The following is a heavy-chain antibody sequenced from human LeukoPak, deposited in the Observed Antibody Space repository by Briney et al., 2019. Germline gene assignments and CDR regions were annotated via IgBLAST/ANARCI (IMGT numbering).Heavy chain of an antibody. CDR3: ARRLLTVTSGFLWYFDL. J-gene: IGHJ2*01. Sequence: GGSLRLSCATSGFTFSSNWMHWVRQTPGKGLVWVSRINSDGSSTSYADSVKGRFTISRDNAKDTLYLQMNSLRAEDTAVYYCARRLLTVTSGFLWYFDLWGRGTLVSVSS. D-gene: IGHD4-17*01. CDR2: INSDGSST. V-gene: IGHV3-74*01. CDR1: GFTFSSNW.